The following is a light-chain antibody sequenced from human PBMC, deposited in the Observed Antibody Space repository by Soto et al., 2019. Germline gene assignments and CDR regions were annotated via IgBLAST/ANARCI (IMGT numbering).Light chain of an antibody. CDR2: SHN. V-gene: IGLV1-44*01. J-gene: IGLJ7*01. CDR3: ATWDGSLNGYV. CDR1: SSNIGSNA. Sequence: QSVLAQSPSASGTPGQRVTISCSGSSSNIGSNAVNWYQHLPGTAPKLLVYSHNQRPSGVPDRFSGSQSGTSASLVISGLQSEDEADYYCATWDGSLNGYVFGPGTQLTVL.